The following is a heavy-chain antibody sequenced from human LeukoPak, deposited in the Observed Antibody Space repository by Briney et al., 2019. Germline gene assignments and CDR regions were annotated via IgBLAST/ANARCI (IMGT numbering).Heavy chain of an antibody. V-gene: IGHV3-48*03. D-gene: IGHD5-12*01. J-gene: IGHJ4*02. CDR1: GFTFSSYE. CDR3: ARGHGYSGYDWDY. CDR2: ISSSGSTK. Sequence: GGSLRLSCAASGFTFSSYEMNWVRQAPGKGLEWVSYISSSGSTKYYADSVKGRFTISRDNAKNSLYLQMNSLRAEDTAVYYCARGHGYSGYDWDYWGQGTLVTVSS.